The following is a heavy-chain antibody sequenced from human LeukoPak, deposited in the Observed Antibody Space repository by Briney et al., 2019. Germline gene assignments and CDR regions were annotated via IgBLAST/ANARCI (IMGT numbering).Heavy chain of an antibody. CDR2: IYHSGST. V-gene: IGHV4-30-2*01. J-gene: IGHJ2*01. Sequence: SETLSLTCAVSGGSISSGGYSWSWIRQPPGKGLEWIGYIYHSGSTYYNPSLKSRVTISVDRSKNQFSLKLSSVTAADTAVYYCARGLSRGVVPASVIWYFDLWGRGTLVTVSS. D-gene: IGHD2-2*01. CDR1: GGSISSGGYS. CDR3: ARGLSRGVVPASVIWYFDL.